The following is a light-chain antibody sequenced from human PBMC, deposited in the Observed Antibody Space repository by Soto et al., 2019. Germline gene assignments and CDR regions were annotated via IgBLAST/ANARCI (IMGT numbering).Light chain of an antibody. J-gene: IGKJ1*01. CDR3: QQYGKT. Sequence: PGERDTLSCRASQSVSSYLAWYQQKPGQAPRLLIYDASNRATCIPARFSGSGSGTDFTLTISRLEPEDFAVYYCQQYGKTFGQGTKVDIK. V-gene: IGKV3-11*01. CDR2: DAS. CDR1: QSVSSY.